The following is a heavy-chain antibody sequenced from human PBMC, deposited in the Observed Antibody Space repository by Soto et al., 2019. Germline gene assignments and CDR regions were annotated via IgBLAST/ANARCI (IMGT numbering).Heavy chain of an antibody. CDR2: ISGSGGSI. CDR1: GFTFSSYA. V-gene: IGHV3-23*01. Sequence: VGSLRLSCVSSGFTFSSYAMNCVRQAPGMWLEWVSTISGSGGSIYYADSVKGRFAISRDNSKNTLFLQMSSLRVEDTAIYYCVKGISYGYDFLEYWCQGTLFSVSS. D-gene: IGHD5-18*01. J-gene: IGHJ4*02. CDR3: VKGISYGYDFLEY.